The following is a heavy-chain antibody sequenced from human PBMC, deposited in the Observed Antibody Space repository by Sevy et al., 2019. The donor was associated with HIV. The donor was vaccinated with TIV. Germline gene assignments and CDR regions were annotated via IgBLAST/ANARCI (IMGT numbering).Heavy chain of an antibody. CDR1: GGPISSYY. Sequence: SETLSLTCSVSGGPISSYYWSWIRQPPGKRLEWIGYLHYSGSTNYNPSLNSRLTISVDTSKNQFSLRLTSVTAADTAVYYCARAPPVRSGDDSLNWFDPWGQGILVTVSS. CDR2: LHYSGST. J-gene: IGHJ5*02. V-gene: IGHV4-59*01. D-gene: IGHD5-12*01. CDR3: ARAPPVRSGDDSLNWFDP.